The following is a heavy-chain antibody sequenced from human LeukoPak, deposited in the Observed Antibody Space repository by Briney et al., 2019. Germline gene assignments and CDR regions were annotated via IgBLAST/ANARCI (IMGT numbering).Heavy chain of an antibody. J-gene: IGHJ3*02. CDR1: KFNFNNYG. Sequence: GGSLRLSCATSKFNFNNYGMTWIRQAPGKGLEWVSSISGNGDGTQYAASVQGRFTISRDNSKNTLYLQMNNLRAEDTAVYYCANQQPTDSSAFDIWGQGTMVTVSS. D-gene: IGHD6-13*01. V-gene: IGHV3-23*01. CDR2: ISGNGDGT. CDR3: ANQQPTDSSAFDI.